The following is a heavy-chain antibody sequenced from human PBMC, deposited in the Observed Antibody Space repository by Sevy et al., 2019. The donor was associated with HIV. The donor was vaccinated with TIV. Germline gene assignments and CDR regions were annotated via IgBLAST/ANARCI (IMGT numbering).Heavy chain of an antibody. Sequence: ASVKVSCKASGYTFTSYGISWVRQAPGQGLEWMGWISAYNGNTNYAQKLQGRVTMTTDTSTGTAYMELRSLRSDDTALYYCARDESGSYYYDSSGYYRALTFDIWGQGTMVTVSS. D-gene: IGHD3-22*01. CDR2: ISAYNGNT. V-gene: IGHV1-18*04. CDR3: ARDESGSYYYDSSGYYRALTFDI. CDR1: GYTFTSYG. J-gene: IGHJ3*02.